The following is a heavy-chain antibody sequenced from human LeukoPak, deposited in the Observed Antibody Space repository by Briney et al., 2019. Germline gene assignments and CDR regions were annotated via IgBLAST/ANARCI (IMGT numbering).Heavy chain of an antibody. CDR3: AKNVERGAYCSGGSCYPYYYYYMDV. CDR2: ISSSNSYI. D-gene: IGHD2-15*01. J-gene: IGHJ6*03. Sequence: GGSLRLSCAASGFTFNTYSMNWVRQAPGKGLEWVSSISSSNSYIYYADSMKGRFTISRDNSKNTLYLQMNSLRAEDTAVYYCAKNVERGAYCSGGSCYPYYYYYMDVWGKGTTVTISS. CDR1: GFTFNTYS. V-gene: IGHV3-21*04.